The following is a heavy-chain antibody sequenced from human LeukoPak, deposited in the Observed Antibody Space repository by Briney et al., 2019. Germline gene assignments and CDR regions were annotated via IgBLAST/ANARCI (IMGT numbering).Heavy chain of an antibody. CDR3: ASLRGSGSHYVAPNTLDY. J-gene: IGHJ4*02. D-gene: IGHD1-26*01. Sequence: GGSLRLSCAASGFTFSSYEMNWVRQAPGKGLEWVSYVSSVGSTVYYADSVKGRFTISRDNAKNSLYLQMNSLRAEDTAVYYCASLRGSGSHYVAPNTLDYWGQGTLATVSS. V-gene: IGHV3-48*03. CDR1: GFTFSSYE. CDR2: VSSVGSTV.